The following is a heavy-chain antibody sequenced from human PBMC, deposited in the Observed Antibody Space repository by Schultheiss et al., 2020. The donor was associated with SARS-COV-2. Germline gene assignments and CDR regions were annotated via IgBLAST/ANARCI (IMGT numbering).Heavy chain of an antibody. CDR1: GFTFSNYW. J-gene: IGHJ6*02. V-gene: IGHV3-23*01. CDR2: ISGSGGST. CDR3: AKGTNYYYYGMDV. D-gene: IGHD1-1*01. Sequence: GESLKISCAASGFTFSNYWMFWVRRAPGKGLEWVSAISGSGGSTYYADSVKGRFTISRDNSKNTLYLQMNSLRAEDTAVYYCAKGTNYYYYGMDVWGQGSTVTVSS.